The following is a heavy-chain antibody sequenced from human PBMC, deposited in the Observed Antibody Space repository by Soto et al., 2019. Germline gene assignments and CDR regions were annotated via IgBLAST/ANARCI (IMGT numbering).Heavy chain of an antibody. CDR2: ISSSGSTI. Sequence: AGGSLRLSCAASGFTFSSYEMNWVRQAPGKGLEWVSYISSSGSTIYYADSVKGRFTISRDNAKNSLYLQMNSLRAEDTAVYYCARDVDYGDYSYFDYGMDVWGQGTTVTVSS. CDR3: ARDVDYGDYSYFDYGMDV. J-gene: IGHJ6*02. V-gene: IGHV3-48*03. D-gene: IGHD4-17*01. CDR1: GFTFSSYE.